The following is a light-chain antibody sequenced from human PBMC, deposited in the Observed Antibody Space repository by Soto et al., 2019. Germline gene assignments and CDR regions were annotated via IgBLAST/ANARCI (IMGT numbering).Light chain of an antibody. Sequence: DIQMTKSPSSLSASVGDRVTITCQASRDISNYLNWYQQKPGKVPKLLIYDASKLETGVPSRFGGSGSGTDFTFTISSLQPEDIATYYCQQNDNLPPLTFGGGTKVEIK. V-gene: IGKV1-33*01. CDR1: RDISNY. CDR3: QQNDNLPPLT. CDR2: DAS. J-gene: IGKJ4*01.